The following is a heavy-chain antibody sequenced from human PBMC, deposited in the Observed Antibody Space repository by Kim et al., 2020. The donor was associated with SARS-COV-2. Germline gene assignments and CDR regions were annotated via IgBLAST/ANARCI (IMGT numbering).Heavy chain of an antibody. V-gene: IGHV4-39*01. CDR2: IYYSGST. CDR1: GGSISSSSYY. D-gene: IGHD3-10*01. CDR3: ARISTMVRGVTNWFDP. J-gene: IGHJ5*02. Sequence: SETLSLTCTVSGGSISSSSYYWGRIRQPPGKGLEWIGSIYYSGSTYYNPSLKSRVTISVDTSKNQFSLKLSSVTAADTAVYYCARISTMVRGVTNWFDPWGQGTLVTVSS.